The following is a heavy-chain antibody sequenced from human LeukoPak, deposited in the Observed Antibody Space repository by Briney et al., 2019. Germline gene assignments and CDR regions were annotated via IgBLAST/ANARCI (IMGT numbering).Heavy chain of an antibody. J-gene: IGHJ5*02. D-gene: IGHD2-2*01. V-gene: IGHV1-69*04. CDR2: IIPILGIA. CDR3: AREVPAATNWFDP. Sequence: ASVKVSCKASGGTFSSYAISWVRQAPGQGLEWMGRIIPILGIANYAQKFQGRVTITADKSTSTAYIELSSLRSEDTAVYYCAREVPAATNWFDPWGQGTLVTVSS. CDR1: GGTFSSYA.